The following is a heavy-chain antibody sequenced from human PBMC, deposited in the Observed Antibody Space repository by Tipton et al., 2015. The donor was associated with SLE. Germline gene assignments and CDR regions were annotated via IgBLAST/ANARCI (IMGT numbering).Heavy chain of an antibody. CDR1: GGSFSGYY. V-gene: IGHV4-34*01. J-gene: IGHJ1*01. Sequence: TLSLTCAVYGGSFSGYYWSWIRQPPGKGLEWIGEINHSGSTNYNPSLKSRVPLSIDTSKNQFSLKLSSVTAADTAVYYCARHHYSSSWYKYFQHWGQGTLVTVSS. CDR2: INHSGST. D-gene: IGHD6-13*01. CDR3: ARHHYSSSWYKYFQH.